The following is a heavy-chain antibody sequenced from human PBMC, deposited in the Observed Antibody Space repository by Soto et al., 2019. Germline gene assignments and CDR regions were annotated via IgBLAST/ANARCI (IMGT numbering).Heavy chain of an antibody. Sequence: PGGSLRLSCAASGLSVSNYWMHWVRQTPGKGLEWVSRINSDDTSSSYAASVKGRFTISRDNAKNSLYLQMNSLRAEDTAVYYCARHPERIAQIGWFDPWGQGTLVTVSS. V-gene: IGHV3-74*01. J-gene: IGHJ5*02. CDR3: ARHPERIAQIGWFDP. D-gene: IGHD6-13*01. CDR2: INSDDTSS. CDR1: GLSVSNYW.